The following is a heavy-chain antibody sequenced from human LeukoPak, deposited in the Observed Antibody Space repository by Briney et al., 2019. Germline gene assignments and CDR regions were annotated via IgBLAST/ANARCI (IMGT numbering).Heavy chain of an antibody. J-gene: IGHJ4*02. D-gene: IGHD3-22*01. CDR2: ISYDGSNK. Sequence: QTGGSLRLSCAASGFTFSSYAVHWVPQAPGKGLEWVADISYDGSNKYYADSVKGRFTISRDNSKNTLYLQMNSLRTEDTAVYYCARYYYYDSCGYFDYWGQGTLVTVSS. CDR3: ARYYYYDSCGYFDY. CDR1: GFTFSSYA. V-gene: IGHV3-30-3*01.